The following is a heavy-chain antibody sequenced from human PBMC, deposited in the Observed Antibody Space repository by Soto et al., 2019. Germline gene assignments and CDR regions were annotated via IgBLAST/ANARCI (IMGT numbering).Heavy chain of an antibody. V-gene: IGHV1-46*03. D-gene: IGHD5-18*01. Sequence: ASVKLSCKACGYTFTSYYIHCVRQAPGQGLEWMGIINPNGGNTVYAQKFQGRVTMTRDTSTTTVYMELSSLRSDDTAVYYCARGRYSYTDFWGQGTLVTVSS. CDR2: INPNGGNT. CDR1: GYTFTSYY. J-gene: IGHJ4*02. CDR3: ARGRYSYTDF.